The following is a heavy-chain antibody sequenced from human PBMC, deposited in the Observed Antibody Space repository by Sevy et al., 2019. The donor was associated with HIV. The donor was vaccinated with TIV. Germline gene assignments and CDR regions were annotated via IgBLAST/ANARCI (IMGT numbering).Heavy chain of an antibody. D-gene: IGHD2-8*02. CDR1: GFTFSYAW. V-gene: IGHV3-15*01. CDR2: IKAKADGGTI. J-gene: IGHJ6*02. CDR3: NTDPIILLLVTNGLDV. Sequence: GGSLRLSCAASGFTFSYAWMSWVRQAPGKGLEWIGRIKAKADGGTIEYAAPVKGRFTSRDDSKNTLYLQMNSLKTEDTAVYYCNTDPIILLLVTNGLDVWGQGTTVTVSS.